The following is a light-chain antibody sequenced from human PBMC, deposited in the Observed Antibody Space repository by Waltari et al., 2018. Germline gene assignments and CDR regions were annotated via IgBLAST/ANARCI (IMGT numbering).Light chain of an antibody. V-gene: IGKV1-39*01. J-gene: IGKJ2*01. CDR1: QSISTY. CDR3: QQSYSIPCA. CDR2: AAS. Sequence: DIQMTQSPSSLSASVGDRVTITCQASQSISTYLNWYQVKPGKAPKLLISAASTLQGGVPSRFSGSGSGADFTLTISNLQPDDYATYYCQQSYSIPCAFGQGTKLEIK.